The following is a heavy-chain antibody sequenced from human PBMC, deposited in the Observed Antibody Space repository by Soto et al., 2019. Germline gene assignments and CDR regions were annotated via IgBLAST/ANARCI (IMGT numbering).Heavy chain of an antibody. CDR3: ARVWFVDGIFDY. D-gene: IGHD3-10*01. CDR2: IYHSGST. J-gene: IGHJ4*02. Sequence: QVQLQESGPGLVKPSGTLSLTRSVSGGPISSRNWWSWVRQPRGKGLEWIGEIYHSGSTNYNPSLKSRVTISVDKSKNQFSLKLSSVTAADTAVYYCARVWFVDGIFDYWGQGTLVTVSS. CDR1: GGPISSRNW. V-gene: IGHV4-4*02.